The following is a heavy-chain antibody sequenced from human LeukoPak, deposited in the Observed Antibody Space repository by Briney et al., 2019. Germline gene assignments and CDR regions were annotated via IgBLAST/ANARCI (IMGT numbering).Heavy chain of an antibody. CDR3: VSRRPLNWFDP. Sequence: ASVKVSCKASGGTFSSYAISWVRQAPGQGLEWMGGIIPIFGTANYAPKFQGRATITADESTSTAYMELSSLRSEDTAVYYCVSRRPLNWFDPWGQGTLVTVSS. V-gene: IGHV1-69*13. CDR1: GGTFSSYA. J-gene: IGHJ5*02. D-gene: IGHD1-14*01. CDR2: IIPIFGTA.